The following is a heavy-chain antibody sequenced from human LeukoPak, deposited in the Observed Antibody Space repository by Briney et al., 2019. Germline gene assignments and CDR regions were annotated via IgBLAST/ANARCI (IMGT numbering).Heavy chain of an antibody. CDR2: IIPIFGTA. CDR3: ARRYYDSSGYYSDAFDI. CDR1: GGTFSSYA. Sequence: SVKVSCXASGGTFSSYAISWVRQAHGQGLEWMGRIIPIFGTANYAQKFQGRVTITTDESTSTAYMELSSLRSEDTAVYYCARRYYDSSGYYSDAFDIWGQGTMVTVSS. J-gene: IGHJ3*02. D-gene: IGHD3-22*01. V-gene: IGHV1-69*05.